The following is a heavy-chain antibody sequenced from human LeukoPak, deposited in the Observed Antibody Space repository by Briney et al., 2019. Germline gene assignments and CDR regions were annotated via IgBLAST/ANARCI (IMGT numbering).Heavy chain of an antibody. CDR3: ARGWGYCGGDCYPRRFDP. CDR2: INHSGST. V-gene: IGHV4-34*01. CDR1: GGSFSGYY. Sequence: SETLSLTCAVYGGSFSGYYWSWIRQPPGKELEWIGEINHSGSTNYNPSLKSRVTISVDTSKNQFSLKLSSVTAADTAVYYCARGWGYCGGDCYPRRFDPWGQGTLVTVSS. J-gene: IGHJ5*02. D-gene: IGHD2-21*02.